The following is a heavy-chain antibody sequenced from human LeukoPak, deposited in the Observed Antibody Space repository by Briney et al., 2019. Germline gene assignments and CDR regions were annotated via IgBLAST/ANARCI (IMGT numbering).Heavy chain of an antibody. D-gene: IGHD3-10*01. CDR2: ICHDGNT. J-gene: IGHJ2*01. CDR1: GYSISSIYC. V-gene: IGHV4-38-2*02. CDR3: ARLTMFRGVIYGTDWHSDL. Sequence: NPSETLSLTCTVSGYSISSIYCWGWIRQPPGKGLEWIGRICHDGNTYYNPSLKSRVTISVDTSKNQFSLKLSSVTAADTAVYYCARLTMFRGVIYGTDWHSDLWGRGTLVTVSS.